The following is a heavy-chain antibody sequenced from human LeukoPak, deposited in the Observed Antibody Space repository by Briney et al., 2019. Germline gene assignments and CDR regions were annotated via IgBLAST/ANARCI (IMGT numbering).Heavy chain of an antibody. D-gene: IGHD1-1*01. Sequence: SETLSLTCTVSGYSISSGYYWGWIRQPPGKGLEWIGNIYYSGSTYYSPSLKSRVTISVDTSKNQFSLKLSSVTAADTAVYYCARPVPSRLGWFDPWGRGTLVTVSS. V-gene: IGHV4-38-2*02. J-gene: IGHJ5*02. CDR1: GYSISSGYY. CDR3: ARPVPSRLGWFDP. CDR2: IYYSGST.